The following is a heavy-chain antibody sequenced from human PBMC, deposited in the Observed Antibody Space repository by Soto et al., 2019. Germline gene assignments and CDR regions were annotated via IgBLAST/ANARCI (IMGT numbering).Heavy chain of an antibody. CDR3: ARGKDVLRYFDWLLFFDY. J-gene: IGHJ4*02. Sequence: SETLSLTCAVYGGSFSGYYWSWIRQPPGKGLEWIGEINHSGSTNYNPSLKSRVTISVDTSKNQFSLKLSSVTAADTAVYYCARGKDVLRYFDWLLFFDYWGQGTLVTVSS. V-gene: IGHV4-34*01. D-gene: IGHD3-9*01. CDR2: INHSGST. CDR1: GGSFSGYY.